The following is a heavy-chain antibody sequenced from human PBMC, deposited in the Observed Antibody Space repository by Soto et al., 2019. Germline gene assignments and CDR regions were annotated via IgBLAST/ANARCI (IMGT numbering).Heavy chain of an antibody. D-gene: IGHD5-12*01. CDR2: IWYDGSNK. V-gene: IGHV3-33*01. CDR3: ARDSEVYSGYAPAGDY. Sequence: GGPLRLSCAASGFTFSSYGMHWVRQAPGKGLEWVAVIWYDGSNKYYADSVKGRFTISRDNSKNTLYLQMNSLRAEDTAVYYCARDSEVYSGYAPAGDYWGQGTLVTVSS. CDR1: GFTFSSYG. J-gene: IGHJ4*02.